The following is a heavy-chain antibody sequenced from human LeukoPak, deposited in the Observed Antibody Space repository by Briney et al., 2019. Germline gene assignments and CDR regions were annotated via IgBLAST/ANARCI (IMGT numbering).Heavy chain of an antibody. D-gene: IGHD3-3*01. CDR2: IYHSGST. CDR1: GGSISSGGYY. V-gene: IGHV4-30-2*01. J-gene: IGHJ4*02. CDR3: ARGRKDPRDFWSGYYYFDY. Sequence: SETLSLTCTVSGGSISSGGYYWSWIRQPPGKGLEWIGYIYHSGSTYYNPSLKSRVTISVDRSKNQFSLKLSSVTAADTAVYYCARGRKDPRDFWSGYYYFDYWGQGTLVTVSS.